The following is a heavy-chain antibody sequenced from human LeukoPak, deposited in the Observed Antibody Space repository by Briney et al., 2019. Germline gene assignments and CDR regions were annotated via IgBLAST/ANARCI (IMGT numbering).Heavy chain of an antibody. Sequence: PGGSLRLSCVASGFTFSLYRMSWVRQAPGKGLEWVANIKQDGSEKYYVDSVEGRFTTSRDNTGISLFLQMNSLRAEDSAVYYCARGRVVGATWDAFDIWGQGTVVTISS. J-gene: IGHJ3*02. D-gene: IGHD1-26*01. CDR2: IKQDGSEK. V-gene: IGHV3-7*01. CDR3: ARGRVVGATWDAFDI. CDR1: GFTFSLYR.